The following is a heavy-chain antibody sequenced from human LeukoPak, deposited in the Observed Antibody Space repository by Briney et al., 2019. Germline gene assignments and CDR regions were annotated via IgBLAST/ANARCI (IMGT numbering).Heavy chain of an antibody. D-gene: IGHD4-17*01. V-gene: IGHV3-23*01. Sequence: GGSLALSCAASGFTFSSYAMSWVRQAPGKGLEWVSTISGSGGATYSADSVKGRLAISRDNSKNTLYLQMNSLRAEDTAAYYCAKDERGDYLPPYYFDYWGQGTLVTVSS. J-gene: IGHJ4*02. CDR1: GFTFSSYA. CDR3: AKDERGDYLPPYYFDY. CDR2: ISGSGGAT.